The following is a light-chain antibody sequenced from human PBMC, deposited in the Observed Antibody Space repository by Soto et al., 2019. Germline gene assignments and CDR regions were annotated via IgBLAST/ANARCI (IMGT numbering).Light chain of an antibody. CDR2: HVN. CDR3: FSYSTRSSLYV. J-gene: IGLJ1*01. Sequence: QSVLAQPASVSGSPGQTITISCTGTISDSAAYNYVSWYQQHPGRAPKLLIYHVNTRPSGNSNCFSGSKSGDTASLTISGLQAEDEAEYSCFSYSTRSSLYVFGSGTKVTVL. CDR1: ISDSAAYNY. V-gene: IGLV2-14*03.